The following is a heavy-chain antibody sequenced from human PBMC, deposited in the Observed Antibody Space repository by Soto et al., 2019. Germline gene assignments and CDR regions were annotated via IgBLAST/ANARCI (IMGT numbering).Heavy chain of an antibody. V-gene: IGHV3-21*01. CDR2: ISSSSSNI. Sequence: EVQLVESGGGLVKPGGSLRLSCAASGFTFSSYSMNWVRQAPGKGLEWVSSISSSSSNIYYADSVKGRFTISRDNAKNSLYLQMNSLRAEDTAVYYCARGARFKTIAGYMDVWGKGTTVTVSS. CDR3: ARGARFKTIAGYMDV. CDR1: GFTFSSYS. J-gene: IGHJ6*03. D-gene: IGHD2-21*01.